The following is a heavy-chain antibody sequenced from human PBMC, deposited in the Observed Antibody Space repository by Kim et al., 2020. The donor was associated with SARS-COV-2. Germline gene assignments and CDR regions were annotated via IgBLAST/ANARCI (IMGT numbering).Heavy chain of an antibody. V-gene: IGHV4-34*01. J-gene: IGHJ5*02. CDR1: GGSFSGYY. CDR2: INHSGST. D-gene: IGHD6-6*01. CDR3: ARGRVAARRWGPLFDP. Sequence: SETLSLTCAVYGGSFSGYYWSWIRQPPGKGLEWIGEINHSGSTNYNPSLKSRVTISVDTSKNQFSLKLSSVTAADTAVYYCARGRVAARRWGPLFDPWGQGTLVTVSS.